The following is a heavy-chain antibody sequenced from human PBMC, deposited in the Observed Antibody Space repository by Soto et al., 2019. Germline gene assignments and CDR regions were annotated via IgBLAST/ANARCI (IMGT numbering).Heavy chain of an antibody. D-gene: IGHD3-3*01. CDR3: AGRREDFWARSYYYYYGMDV. V-gene: IGHV1-46*01. J-gene: IGHJ6*02. CDR2: INPSGGST. CDR1: GDTFTTYY. Sequence: HVQLVQSGAEVKQPGASVKVSCKASGDTFTTYYMQWVRQAPGQGLEWMGIINPSGGSTSYAQKFQGGGTMTRDTATRTVYMELSSLRSEDTAVYYCAGRREDFWARSYYYYYGMDVWGQGTTVTVSS.